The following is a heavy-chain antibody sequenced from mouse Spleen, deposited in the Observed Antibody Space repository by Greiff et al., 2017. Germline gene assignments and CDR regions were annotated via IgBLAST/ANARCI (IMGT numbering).Heavy chain of an antibody. J-gene: IGHJ4*01. D-gene: IGHD3-1*01. Sequence: QVQLQQPGAELVKPGASVKLSCKASGYTFTSYWMHWVKQRPGQGLEWIGMIHPNSGSTNYNEKFKSKATLTVDKSSSTAYMQLSSLTSEDSAVYYCARQLGPHYYAMDYWGRGTSVTVSS. CDR2: IHPNSGST. V-gene: IGHV1-64*01. CDR3: ARQLGPHYYAMDY. CDR1: GYTFTSYW.